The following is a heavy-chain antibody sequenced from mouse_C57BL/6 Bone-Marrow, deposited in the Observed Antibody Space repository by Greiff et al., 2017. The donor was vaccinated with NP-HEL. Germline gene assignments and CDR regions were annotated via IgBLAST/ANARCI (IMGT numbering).Heavy chain of an antibody. CDR1: GYTFTSYG. CDR2: IYPRSGNT. D-gene: IGHD2-5*01. V-gene: IGHV1-81*01. J-gene: IGHJ2*01. CDR3: ARNPYYSIYFDY. Sequence: VKLVESGAELARPGASVKLSCKASGYTFTSYGISWVKQRTGQGLEWIGEIYPRSGNTYYNEKFKGKATLTADKSSSTAYMELRSLTSEDSAVYFCARNPYYSIYFDYWGQGTTLTVSS.